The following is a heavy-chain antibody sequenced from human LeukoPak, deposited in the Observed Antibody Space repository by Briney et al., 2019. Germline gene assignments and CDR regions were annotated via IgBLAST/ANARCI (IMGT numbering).Heavy chain of an antibody. V-gene: IGHV3-23*01. CDR2: ISGSGGRI. J-gene: IGHJ4*02. CDR1: GFTFSSYA. Sequence: GGSLRLSCAASGFTFSSYAMSGVRQAPGKGLEWVSAISGSGGRIYYGASVKGRFTISRDNSKNTLNLQMNSLRAEDTAVYYCATSKYSGSYWGQGTLVTVSS. D-gene: IGHD1-26*01. CDR3: ATSKYSGSY.